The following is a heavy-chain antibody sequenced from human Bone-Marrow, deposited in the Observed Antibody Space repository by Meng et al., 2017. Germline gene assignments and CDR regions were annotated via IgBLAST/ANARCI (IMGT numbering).Heavy chain of an antibody. Sequence: QVQLQQSGPGLVKPSRALSLTCAVSGDSVSSNSAAWNWIRQSPSRGLEWLGRTYYKSKWYNDYAVSVRSRITINPDTFKNQFSLQLNSVTPEDTAVYYCARGGIVATSSLDYWGQGTLVTVSS. D-gene: IGHD5-12*01. V-gene: IGHV6-1*01. CDR2: TYYKSKWYN. J-gene: IGHJ4*02. CDR1: GDSVSSNSAA. CDR3: ARGGIVATSSLDY.